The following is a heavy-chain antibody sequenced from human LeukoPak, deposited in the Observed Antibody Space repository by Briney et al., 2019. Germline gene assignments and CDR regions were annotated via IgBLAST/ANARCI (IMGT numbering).Heavy chain of an antibody. Sequence: GASVKVSCKASGYTFTVYGLNWVRQAPGQGLEWMGWISAYNGNTNYAQKLQGRVTMSTDTSTSTAYMELRSLRSDDTAVYYCARGVSGSYSYYYYGMDVWGQGTTVTVSS. J-gene: IGHJ6*02. CDR1: GYTFTVYG. V-gene: IGHV1-18*01. CDR3: ARGVSGSYSYYYYGMDV. D-gene: IGHD3-10*01. CDR2: ISAYNGNT.